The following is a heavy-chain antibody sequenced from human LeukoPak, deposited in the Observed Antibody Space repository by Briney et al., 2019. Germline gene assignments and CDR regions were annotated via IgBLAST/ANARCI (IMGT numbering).Heavy chain of an antibody. CDR3: ARADYSSSWYISGAFDY. CDR2: VHYSGST. D-gene: IGHD6-13*01. J-gene: IGHJ4*02. V-gene: IGHV4-59*11. CDR1: GDSISSLY. Sequence: SETLSLTCTVSGDSISSLYWSWIRQPPGKGLEYIGYVHYSGSTNYNPSLKSRVTISVDTSKNQFSLKLSSVTAADTAVYYCARADYSSSWYISGAFDYWGQGTLVTVSS.